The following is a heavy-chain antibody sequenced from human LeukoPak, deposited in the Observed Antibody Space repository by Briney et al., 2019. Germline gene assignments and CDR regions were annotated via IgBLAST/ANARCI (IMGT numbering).Heavy chain of an antibody. V-gene: IGHV4-30-4*07. D-gene: IGHD3-10*01. CDR1: GGSISSGSYS. J-gene: IGHJ3*02. CDR2: IFYTGNT. CDR3: ARGSGSTASNDAFDI. Sequence: SETLSLTCAVSGGSISSGSYSWSWIRQPPGKGLEWIGYIFYTGNTYYNPSLKSRVTISVDTSKNQFSLNLSSVTAADTAVYYCARGSGSTASNDAFDIWGQGTMVTVSS.